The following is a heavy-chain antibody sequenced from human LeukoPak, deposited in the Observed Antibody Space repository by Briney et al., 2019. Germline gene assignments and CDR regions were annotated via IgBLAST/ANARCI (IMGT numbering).Heavy chain of an antibody. J-gene: IGHJ4*02. CDR1: GFTVSSNY. V-gene: IGHV3-53*01. CDR2: IYSGGST. D-gene: IGHD6-6*01. Sequence: GGSLRLSCAASGFTVSSNYMNWVRQAPGKGLEWVSVIYSGGSTYYADSVKGRFTISRDNSKNTLYLQMNSLRAEDTAVYYCARHTYSSSDYYFDYWGQGTLVTVSS. CDR3: ARHTYSSSDYYFDY.